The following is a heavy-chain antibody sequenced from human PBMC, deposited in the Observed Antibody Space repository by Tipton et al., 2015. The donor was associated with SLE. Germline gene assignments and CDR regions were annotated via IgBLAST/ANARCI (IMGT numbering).Heavy chain of an antibody. CDR3: ARATYYYYDAFDI. CDR1: GGSFSGYY. CDR2: INHSGRT. J-gene: IGHJ3*02. Sequence: TLSLTCAVYGGSFSGYYWSWIRQPPGKGLEWNGEINHSGRTNYIPSLKSRVTISVDTSKNQFSLKLSSVTAADTAVFYCARATYYYYDAFDIWGQGTMVTVSS. V-gene: IGHV4-34*01. D-gene: IGHD3-10*01.